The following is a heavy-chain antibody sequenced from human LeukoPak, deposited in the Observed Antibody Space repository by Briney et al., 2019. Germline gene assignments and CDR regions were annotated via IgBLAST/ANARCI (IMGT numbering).Heavy chain of an antibody. CDR2: IIPIFGTA. D-gene: IGHD3-3*01. CDR3: ARGITIFGVVSSGYYFDY. CDR1: GGTFSSYA. Sequence: ASVKVSCMASGGTFSSYAISWVRQAPGQGLEWMGGIIPIFGTANYAQKFQGRVTITTDESTSTAYMELSSLRSEDTAVYYCARGITIFGVVSSGYYFDYWGQGTLVTVSS. J-gene: IGHJ4*02. V-gene: IGHV1-69*05.